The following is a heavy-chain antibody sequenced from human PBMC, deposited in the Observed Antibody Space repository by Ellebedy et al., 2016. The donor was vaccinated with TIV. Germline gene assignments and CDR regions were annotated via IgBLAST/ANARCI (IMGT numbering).Heavy chain of an antibody. V-gene: IGHV4-39*07. CDR3: ARILRGGSNGDYFDY. J-gene: IGHJ4*02. CDR2: IYYSGNT. D-gene: IGHD3-3*01. CDR1: GGSISSSSYF. Sequence: MPSETLSLTCSVSGGSISSSSYFWGCIRQPPGKGLEWIGTIYYSGNTFYNPSLSGRVTISVDTSKNQFSLTLSSVTAADTAVYYCARILRGGSNGDYFDYWGQGTQVTASS.